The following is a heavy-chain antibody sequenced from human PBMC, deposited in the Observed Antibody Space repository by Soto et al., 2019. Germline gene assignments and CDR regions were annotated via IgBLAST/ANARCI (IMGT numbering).Heavy chain of an antibody. V-gene: IGHV4-4*07. J-gene: IGHJ4*02. CDR2: IYPGGIT. CDR3: ARDHAEAIIGTGFDY. CDR1: GGSINNYY. D-gene: IGHD3-10*01. Sequence: QVQLQESGPRLVKPSETLSLTCTVSGGSINNYYWSWVRQPAGKGLEWIGRIYPGGITAYNPSLTGRVTLSVDTSKNQLSLKLTSVTAADTAVYYCARDHAEAIIGTGFDYWGQGTLVTVSS.